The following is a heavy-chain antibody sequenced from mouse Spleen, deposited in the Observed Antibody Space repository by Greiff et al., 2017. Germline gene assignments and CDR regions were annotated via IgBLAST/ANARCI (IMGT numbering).Heavy chain of an antibody. D-gene: IGHD2-1*01. CDR2: INPYNDGT. CDR3: ARSDGNHWLRFDY. Sequence: EVKLVESGPELVKPGASVKMSCKASGYTFTSYVMHWVKQKPGQGLEWIGYINPYNDGTKYNEKFKGKATLTSDKSSSTAYMELSSLTSEDSAVYYCARSDGNHWLRFDYWGQGTTLTVSS. V-gene: IGHV1-14*01. CDR1: GYTFTSYV. J-gene: IGHJ2*01.